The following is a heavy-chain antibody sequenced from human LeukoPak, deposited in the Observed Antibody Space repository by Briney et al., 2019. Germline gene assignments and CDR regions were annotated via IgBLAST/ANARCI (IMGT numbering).Heavy chain of an antibody. D-gene: IGHD2-15*01. Sequence: GGSLRLSCAASGFTFTSYGTHWVRQAPGKGLEWVAFIRYDGSNEYYGDSVKGRFTISRDNSKDTLYLQMNSLRAEDTALYYCAKDQGAAVVFYYYYMDVWGKGTTVTVSS. J-gene: IGHJ6*03. CDR3: AKDQGAAVVFYYYYMDV. CDR2: IRYDGSNE. CDR1: GFTFTSYG. V-gene: IGHV3-30*02.